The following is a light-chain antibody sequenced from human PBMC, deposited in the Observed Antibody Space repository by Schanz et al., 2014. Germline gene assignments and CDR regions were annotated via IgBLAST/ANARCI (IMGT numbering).Light chain of an antibody. CDR1: QSVSGN. CDR3: QQYETSPAT. V-gene: IGKV3-15*01. Sequence: EVVMTQSPATLSVSPGERVTLSCRASQSVSGNLAWYQQKPGQAPRLLISGASTRATGIPARFSGSGSGTDFNLIISRLEPEDFAVYYCQQYETSPATFGQGTKVDIK. J-gene: IGKJ1*01. CDR2: GAS.